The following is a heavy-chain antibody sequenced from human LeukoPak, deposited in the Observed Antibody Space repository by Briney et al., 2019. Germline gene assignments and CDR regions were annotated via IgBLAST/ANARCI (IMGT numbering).Heavy chain of an antibody. CDR3: TRIGIAAAGTGYDY. CDR1: GFTFSGSA. V-gene: IGHV3-73*01. Sequence: GGSLKLSCAASGFTFSGSAMHWVRQASGKGLEWVGRIRSKGNSYATADAASVKGTFTSARDDSKNTAYLQMNSLTTEDTAVSYCTRIGIAAAGTGYDYWGQGTLVTVSS. J-gene: IGHJ4*02. D-gene: IGHD6-13*01. CDR2: IRSKGNSYAT.